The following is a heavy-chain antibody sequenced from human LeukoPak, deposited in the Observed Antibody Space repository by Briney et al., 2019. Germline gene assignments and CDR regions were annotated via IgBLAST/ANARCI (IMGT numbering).Heavy chain of an antibody. CDR2: IYYSGNT. CDR1: GDSISNYY. Sequence: SETLSLTCTVSGDSISNYYWSWIRQPPGKGLEWIGYIYYSGNTNYNPSLKSRVTISVDTSKNQFSLRLSSVTAADTAVYYCARGTAVAGTWGQGTLVTVSS. D-gene: IGHD6-19*01. J-gene: IGHJ5*02. V-gene: IGHV4-59*01. CDR3: ARGTAVAGT.